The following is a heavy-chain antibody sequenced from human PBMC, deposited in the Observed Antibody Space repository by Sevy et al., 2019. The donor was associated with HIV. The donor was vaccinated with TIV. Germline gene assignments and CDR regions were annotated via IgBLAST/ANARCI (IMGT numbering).Heavy chain of an antibody. CDR3: TTDLSWYYSGSGTNRLHRPGRYYMDV. D-gene: IGHD3-10*01. Sequence: GGSLRLSCAASGFTFSNAWMSWVRQAPGKGLEWVGRIKSKTDGGTTDYAAPVKGRFTISRNDSKNTLYLQMNSLKTEDTAVYYCTTDLSWYYSGSGTNRLHRPGRYYMDVWGKGTTVTDSS. V-gene: IGHV3-15*01. CDR1: GFTFSNAW. CDR2: IKSKTDGGTT. J-gene: IGHJ6*03.